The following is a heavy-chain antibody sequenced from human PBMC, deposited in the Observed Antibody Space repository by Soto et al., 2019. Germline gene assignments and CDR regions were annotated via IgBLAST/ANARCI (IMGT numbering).Heavy chain of an antibody. Sequence: QVQLVQSGAEVKKPGSSVKVSCKASGGTFSSYAISWVRQATGQGLEWMAGIIPIFGTANYAQKFQGRVTITADESTSTAYMELSSLRSEDTAVYYCARYHSSSWSPEISNGMDVWGQGTTVTVSS. CDR3: ARYHSSSWSPEISNGMDV. V-gene: IGHV1-69*01. CDR2: IIPIFGTA. J-gene: IGHJ6*02. CDR1: GGTFSSYA. D-gene: IGHD6-13*01.